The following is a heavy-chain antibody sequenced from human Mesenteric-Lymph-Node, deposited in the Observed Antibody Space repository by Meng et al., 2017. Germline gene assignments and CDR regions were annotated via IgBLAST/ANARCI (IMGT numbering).Heavy chain of an antibody. CDR3: TIYYYDSSGYDHFDY. Sequence: GESLKISCAAFGFTFSGSAMHWVRQASGKGLEWVGRIRSKANSYATAYAASVKGRFTISRDDSKNTAYLQMNSLKTEDTAVYYCTIYYYDSSGYDHFDYWGQGTLVTVSS. V-gene: IGHV3-73*01. CDR2: IRSKANSYAT. D-gene: IGHD3-22*01. J-gene: IGHJ4*02. CDR1: GFTFSGSA.